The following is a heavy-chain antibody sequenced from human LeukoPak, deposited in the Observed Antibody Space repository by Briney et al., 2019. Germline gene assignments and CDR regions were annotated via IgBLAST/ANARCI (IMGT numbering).Heavy chain of an antibody. Sequence: PGRSLRLSCAASGFSFSTHGMHWVRQAPGKGLEWLAVISHDGSQKYYADSVKGRFTISRDNSKSTLFLQMYSLRAEDTATYYCGEDWDNWFGPWGQGTLVHVSS. CDR3: GEDWDNWFGP. CDR1: GFSFSTHG. J-gene: IGHJ5*02. V-gene: IGHV3-33*03. CDR2: ISHDGSQK. D-gene: IGHD3-16*01.